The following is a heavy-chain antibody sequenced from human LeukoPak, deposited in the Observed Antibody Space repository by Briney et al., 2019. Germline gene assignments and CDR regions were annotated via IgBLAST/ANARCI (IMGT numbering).Heavy chain of an antibody. D-gene: IGHD3-3*01. J-gene: IGHJ4*02. Sequence: PGGSLRLSCAASGFTLDDYGMSWVRHAPGKGVEWVSGINWNGGSTGYADSVKGRFTISRDNAKNSLYLQMNSLRAEDTDLYYCAREEDDFWRGPLFDYWGQGTLVTVSS. CDR3: AREEDDFWRGPLFDY. CDR2: INWNGGST. CDR1: GFTLDDYG. V-gene: IGHV3-20*04.